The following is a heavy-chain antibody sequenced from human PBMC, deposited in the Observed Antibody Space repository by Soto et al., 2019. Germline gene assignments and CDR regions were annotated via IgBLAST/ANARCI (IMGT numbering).Heavy chain of an antibody. CDR2: ISVSGDNI. D-gene: IGHD2-8*01. CDR3: ARDLGLLKSMFDY. V-gene: IGHV3-21*01. Sequence: GGSLRLSCLASGFSFNSFNMNWIRRAPGRGLEWVATISVSGDNIYYGDSMQGRFTISRDNSKRSVFLDLNSLRVEDTAVYYCARDLGLLKSMFDYWGQGTLVTVSS. CDR1: GFSFNSFN. J-gene: IGHJ4*02.